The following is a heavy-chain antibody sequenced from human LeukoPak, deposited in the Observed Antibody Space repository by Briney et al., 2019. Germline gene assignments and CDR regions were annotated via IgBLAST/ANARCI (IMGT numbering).Heavy chain of an antibody. CDR1: GYTFTGYY. Sequence: GASVKVSCKTSGYTFTGYYMHWVRQAPGQGLEWMGWINPNSGGTNYAQKFQGRVTMTRDTSISTAYMELSRLRSDDTAVYYCARDLRSTAMVTVGGFDPWGQGNLVTVSS. J-gene: IGHJ5*02. CDR3: ARDLRSTAMVTVGGFDP. V-gene: IGHV1-2*02. D-gene: IGHD5-18*01. CDR2: INPNSGGT.